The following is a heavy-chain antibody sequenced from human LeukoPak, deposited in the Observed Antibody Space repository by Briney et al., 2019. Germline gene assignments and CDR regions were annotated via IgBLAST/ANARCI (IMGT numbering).Heavy chain of an antibody. D-gene: IGHD3-3*01. CDR2: IYTSGST. Sequence: SETLSLTCTDSGGSISSYYWSWIRQPAGKGLEWIGRIYTSGSTNYNPSLKSRVTMSVDTSKNQFSLKLSSVTAADTAVYYCAREPPPQYYDFWSGYYRDWGQGTLVTVSS. J-gene: IGHJ4*02. CDR3: AREPPPQYYDFWSGYYRD. V-gene: IGHV4-4*07. CDR1: GGSISSYY.